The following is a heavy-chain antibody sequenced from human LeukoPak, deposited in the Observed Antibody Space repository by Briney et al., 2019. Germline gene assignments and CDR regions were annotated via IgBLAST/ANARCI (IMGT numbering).Heavy chain of an antibody. Sequence: PSETLSLTCTVSGGSISSSSYYWGWIRQPPGKGLERIGSIYYSGSTYYNPSLKSRVTISVDTSKNQFSLKLSSVTAADTAVYYCARVGSRWLQPTFDYWGQGTLVTVSS. V-gene: IGHV4-39*07. D-gene: IGHD5-24*01. CDR3: ARVGSRWLQPTFDY. CDR2: IYYSGST. CDR1: GGSISSSSYY. J-gene: IGHJ4*02.